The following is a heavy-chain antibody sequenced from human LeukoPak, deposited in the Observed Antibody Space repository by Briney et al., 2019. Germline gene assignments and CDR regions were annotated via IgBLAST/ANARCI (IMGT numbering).Heavy chain of an antibody. J-gene: IGHJ5*02. CDR1: GGSFSGYY. D-gene: IGHD2-2*01. V-gene: IGHV4-59*01. CDR3: ARGSGIVVVPAAGWFDP. CDR2: IYYSGST. Sequence: SETLSLTCAVYGGSFSGYYWSWIRQPPGKGLEWIGYIYYSGSTNYNPSLKSRVTISVDTSKNQFSLKLSSVTAADTAVYYCARGSGIVVVPAAGWFDPWGQGTLVTVSS.